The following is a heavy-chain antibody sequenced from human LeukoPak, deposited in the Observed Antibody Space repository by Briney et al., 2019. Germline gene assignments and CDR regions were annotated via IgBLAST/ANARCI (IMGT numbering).Heavy chain of an antibody. V-gene: IGHV3-74*01. CDR3: AKREGYYYDLDY. J-gene: IGHJ4*02. D-gene: IGHD3-22*01. Sequence: PRGSLRLSCAASGFDFSSNWMHWVRHAPGQGLVWVSRIKGDGISTNYADSVKGRFTISRDIAKNTLYLQMNSLRAEDTAVYYCAKREGYYYDLDYWGQGTLVTVSS. CDR2: IKGDGIST. CDR1: GFDFSSNW.